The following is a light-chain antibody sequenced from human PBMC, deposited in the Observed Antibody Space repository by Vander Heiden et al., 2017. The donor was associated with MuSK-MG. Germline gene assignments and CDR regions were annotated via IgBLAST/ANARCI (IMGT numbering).Light chain of an antibody. CDR3: AVGDDNLIEV. CDR1: SNIGGNG. V-gene: IGLV1-44*01. CDR2: RDD. J-gene: IGLJ1*01. Sequence: SNIGGNGVIWYQQVSGTAPKLLIYRDDQRPSGVPDRFSGSKSGTSASLAISGLQNEDEADYYCAVGDDNLIEVFGTGTKVTVL.